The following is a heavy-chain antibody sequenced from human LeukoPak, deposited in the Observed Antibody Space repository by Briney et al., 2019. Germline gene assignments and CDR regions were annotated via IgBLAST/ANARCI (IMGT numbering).Heavy chain of an antibody. V-gene: IGHV3-7*01. CDR2: IKQDGSEK. J-gene: IGHJ4*02. D-gene: IGHD3-3*01. CDR1: GFTFSSFW. CDR3: ARGGDFYYFDY. Sequence: PGGAPGPYCAASGFTFSSFWMRWVRPAPGEGPGGVANIKQDGSEKYYVDSVKGRFTISRDNAKNSLYLQMNSLRAEDTAVYYCARGGDFYYFDYWGQGTLVTVSS.